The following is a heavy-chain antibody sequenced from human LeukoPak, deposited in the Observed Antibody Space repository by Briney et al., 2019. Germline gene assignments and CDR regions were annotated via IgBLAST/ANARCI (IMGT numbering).Heavy chain of an antibody. CDR2: IYSGST. J-gene: IGHJ4*02. CDR3: AKARTRGYSYGSFDY. Sequence: GGSLRLSCTVSGFTVTSNSMSWVRQAPGKGLEWVSFIYSGSTHYSDSVKGRFTISRDNSKNTLYLQMNSLRVEDTAVYYCAKARTRGYSYGSFDYWGQGTLVTVSS. V-gene: IGHV3-66*03. CDR1: GFTVTSNS. D-gene: IGHD5-18*01.